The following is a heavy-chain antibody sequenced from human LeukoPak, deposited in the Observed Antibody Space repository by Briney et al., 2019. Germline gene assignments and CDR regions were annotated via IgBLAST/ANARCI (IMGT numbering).Heavy chain of an antibody. V-gene: IGHV3-23*01. J-gene: IGHJ4*02. Sequence: GGSLRLSCAASGFTFSSYAMSWVRQAPGKGLEWVSSISGSGHSTYYADSVKGRFTISRDNSKNTLYLQMNSLRAEDTAVYYCANLAGSYWDPFDYWGQGTLVTVSS. CDR2: ISGSGHST. CDR3: ANLAGSYWDPFDY. CDR1: GFTFSSYA. D-gene: IGHD1-26*01.